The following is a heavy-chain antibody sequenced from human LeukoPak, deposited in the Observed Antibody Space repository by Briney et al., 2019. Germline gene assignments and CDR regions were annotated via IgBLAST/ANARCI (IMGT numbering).Heavy chain of an antibody. CDR2: INPNSGGT. CDR3: TRYSGSSGAFDI. D-gene: IGHD1-26*01. V-gene: IGHV1-2*02. CDR1: GYTFTGYY. J-gene: IGHJ3*02. Sequence: ASVKVSCKASGYTFTGYYMHWVRQAPGQGLEWMGWINPNSGGTNYAQKFQGRVTMTRDTSISTAYMELSRLRSDDTAVYHCTRYSGSSGAFDIWGQGTMVTVSS.